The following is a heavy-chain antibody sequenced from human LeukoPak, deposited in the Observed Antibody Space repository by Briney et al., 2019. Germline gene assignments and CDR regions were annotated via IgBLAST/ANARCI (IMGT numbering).Heavy chain of an antibody. D-gene: IGHD3-10*01. Sequence: GGSLRLSCAASGFSFSSYWMHGVRQAPGKGLVWVARVSSDGRSTTYADSVQGRFTVSRDNAENTLYLQMNSLRAEDTAVYYCSRVGDSGTFDYWGRGTLVTVSS. CDR1: GFSFSSYW. J-gene: IGHJ4*02. V-gene: IGHV3-74*01. CDR2: VSSDGRST. CDR3: SRVGDSGTFDY.